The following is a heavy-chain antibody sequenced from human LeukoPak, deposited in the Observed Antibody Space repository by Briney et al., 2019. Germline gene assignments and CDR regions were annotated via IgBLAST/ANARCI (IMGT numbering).Heavy chain of an antibody. Sequence: SGHTLVKPTQTLTLTCTFSGFSLSTSGVGVGWIRQPPGKALEWLALIYWDDDKRYRPSLNSRLTITKDTSKKQVVLTMTDMDPVDTATYYCAHSGAYDSRAGAFDIWGQGTMVTVSS. CDR3: AHSGAYDSRAGAFDI. V-gene: IGHV2-5*02. J-gene: IGHJ3*02. CDR2: IYWDDDK. D-gene: IGHD3-22*01. CDR1: GFSLSTSGVG.